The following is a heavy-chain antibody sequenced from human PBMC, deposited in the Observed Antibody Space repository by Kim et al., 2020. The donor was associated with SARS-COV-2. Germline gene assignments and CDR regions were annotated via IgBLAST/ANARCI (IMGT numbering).Heavy chain of an antibody. CDR1: GGSISSYY. Sequence: SETLSLTCTVSGGSISSYYWSWIRQPPGKGLEWIGYIYYSGSTNYNPSLKSRVTISVDTSKNQFSLKLSSVTAADTAVYYCARDYYGSGSYSWFDPWGQGTLVTVSS. D-gene: IGHD3-10*01. V-gene: IGHV4-59*13. CDR3: ARDYYGSGSYSWFDP. J-gene: IGHJ5*02. CDR2: IYYSGST.